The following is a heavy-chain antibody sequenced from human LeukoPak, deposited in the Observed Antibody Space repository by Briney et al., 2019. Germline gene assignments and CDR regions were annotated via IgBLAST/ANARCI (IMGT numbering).Heavy chain of an antibody. CDR2: INHSGST. D-gene: IGHD6-13*01. V-gene: IGHV4-34*01. CDR3: ARVYYSNSYDYWYFDL. CDR1: GFTFSNYI. Sequence: GSLRLSCAASGFTFSNYIMKWVRQPPGKGLEWIGEINHSGSTNYNPSLKSRVTISVDTSKNQFSLKLSSVTAADTAVYYCARVYYSNSYDYWYFDLWGRGTLVTVSS. J-gene: IGHJ2*01.